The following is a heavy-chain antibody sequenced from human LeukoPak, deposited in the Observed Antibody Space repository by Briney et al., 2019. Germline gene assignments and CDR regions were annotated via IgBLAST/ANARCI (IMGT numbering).Heavy chain of an antibody. D-gene: IGHD2-15*01. CDR2: IYYSGST. V-gene: IGHV4-59*01. CDR1: GGSFSGNY. CDR3: ARGVLVGVSDV. Sequence: PSETLSLTCGVYGGSFSGNYWSWIRQPPGKGLEWIGYIYYSGSTNYNPSLKSRVTISVDTSKNQFSLKLSSVTAADTAVYYCARGVLVGVSDVWGKGTTVTVSS. J-gene: IGHJ6*04.